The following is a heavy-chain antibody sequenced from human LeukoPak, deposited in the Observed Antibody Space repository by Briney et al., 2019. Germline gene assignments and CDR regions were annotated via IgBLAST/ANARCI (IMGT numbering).Heavy chain of an antibody. D-gene: IGHD6-19*01. CDR1: AFTFSNCA. CDR3: ARGQQWPNDAFDI. CDR2: IRFNGSKK. V-gene: IGHV3-30*02. Sequence: GGSLRLSCAASAFTFSNCAMHWVRQAPGKGLEWVAFIRFNGSKKDYSDSVKGRFTISRDNSKNTLYLQMNSLRADDTAVYYCARGQQWPNDAFDIWGQGTMVTVSS. J-gene: IGHJ3*02.